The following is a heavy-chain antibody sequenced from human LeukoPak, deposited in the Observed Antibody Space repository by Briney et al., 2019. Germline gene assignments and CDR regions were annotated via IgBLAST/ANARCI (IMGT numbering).Heavy chain of an antibody. CDR1: GFTFSSYS. D-gene: IGHD6-13*01. Sequence: VGSLRLSCAASGFTFSSYSMNWVRQAPGKGLEWVSSISSSSSYIYYADSVKGRFTISRDNAKNSLYLQMNSLRAEDTAVYYCAREGYSSSTFFDYWGQGTLVTVSS. J-gene: IGHJ4*02. CDR3: AREGYSSSTFFDY. CDR2: ISSSSSYI. V-gene: IGHV3-21*01.